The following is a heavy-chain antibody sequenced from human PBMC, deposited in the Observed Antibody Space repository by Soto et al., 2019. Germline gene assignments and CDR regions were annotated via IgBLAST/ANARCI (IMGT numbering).Heavy chain of an antibody. Sequence: EVQLLESGGAVVQPGGSLRLSCAASGFTFSSFVMNWVRQAPGKGLEWVSGMSGSGGGIYHADSVKGRFTISRDNSKNTLFLDMKSLRADDTAVYHGARERLGYGAWRGGRDVWGKGTTVNVSS. D-gene: IGHD3-10*01. CDR2: MSGSGGGI. CDR1: GFTFSSFV. CDR3: ARERLGYGAWRGGRDV. J-gene: IGHJ6*04. V-gene: IGHV3-23*01.